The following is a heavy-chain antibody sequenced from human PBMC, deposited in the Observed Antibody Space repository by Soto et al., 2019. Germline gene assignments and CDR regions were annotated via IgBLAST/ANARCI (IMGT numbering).Heavy chain of an antibody. D-gene: IGHD6-25*01. V-gene: IGHV4-4*02. CDR1: GASISNIHW. CDR3: AKAAAYYLET. CDR2: IYHSGST. Sequence: SETLSLTCFVSGASISNIHWLCWVRQPPGEGLERIGEIYHSGSTNSNPSLGSRVTISVDKSKNQLYLRLNSVIAADTSVYYCAKAAAYYLETWGPGTLVEVSS. J-gene: IGHJ4*01.